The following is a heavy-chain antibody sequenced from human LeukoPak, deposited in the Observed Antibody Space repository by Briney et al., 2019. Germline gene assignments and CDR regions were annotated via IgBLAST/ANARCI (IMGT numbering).Heavy chain of an antibody. CDR1: GFAFSTFA. J-gene: IGHJ6*03. CDR3: TKELHVAVAVADYYYFYMDV. D-gene: IGHD6-19*01. CDR2: INGGGNTT. V-gene: IGHV3-23*01. Sequence: GGSLRLSCAASGFAFSTFAMGWVRQSPGKGLEWLSTINGGGNTTFYADSVKGRFTIPRDNSKNTLYLHMDSLRPDDTAIYYCTKELHVAVAVADYYYFYMDVWGRGTAVTVSS.